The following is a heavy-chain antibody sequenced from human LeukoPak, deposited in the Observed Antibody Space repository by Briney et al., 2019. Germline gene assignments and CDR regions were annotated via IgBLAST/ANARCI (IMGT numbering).Heavy chain of an antibody. CDR1: GFTFSSYE. V-gene: IGHV3-48*03. CDR3: ASHATLRGYYYYYYMDV. D-gene: IGHD2-2*01. J-gene: IGHJ6*03. Sequence: GGSLRLSCAASGFTFSSYEMNWVRQAPGKGLEWVSYISSSGSTIYYADSVKGRFTISRDNAKNSLYLQMNSLRAEDTALYYCASHATLRGYYYYYYMDVWGKGTTVTVSS. CDR2: ISSSGSTI.